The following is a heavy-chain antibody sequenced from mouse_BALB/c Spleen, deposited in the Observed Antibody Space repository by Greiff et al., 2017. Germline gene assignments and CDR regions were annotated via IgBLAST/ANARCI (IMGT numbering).Heavy chain of an antibody. CDR1: GFTFSSFG. CDR2: ISSGSSTI. J-gene: IGHJ4*01. CDR3: ARRGKGYAMDY. Sequence: EVQGVESGGGLVQPGGSRKLSCAASGFTFSSFGMHWVRQAPEKGLEWVAYISSGSSTIYYADTVKGRLTISRDNPKNTLFLQMTSLRSEDTAMYYCARRGKGYAMDYWGQGTSVTVSS. V-gene: IGHV5-17*02.